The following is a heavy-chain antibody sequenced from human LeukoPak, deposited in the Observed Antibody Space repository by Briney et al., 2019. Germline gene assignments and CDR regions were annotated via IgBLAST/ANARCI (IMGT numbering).Heavy chain of an antibody. CDR2: INHSGST. V-gene: IGHV4-34*01. Sequence: SETLSLTCAVYGGSFNGYYWSWIRQPPGKGLEWIGEINHSGSTNYNPSLKSRVTISVDTSKNQFSLKLSSVTAADTAVYYCARLLYYYDSSGYYSFDAFDIWGQGTMVTVSS. CDR3: ARLLYYYDSSGYYSFDAFDI. D-gene: IGHD3-22*01. J-gene: IGHJ3*02. CDR1: GGSFNGYY.